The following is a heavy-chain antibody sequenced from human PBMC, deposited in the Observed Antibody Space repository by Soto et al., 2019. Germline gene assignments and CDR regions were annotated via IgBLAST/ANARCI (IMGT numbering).Heavy chain of an antibody. D-gene: IGHD3-3*01. V-gene: IGHV4-39*01. CDR1: GGSISSSSYY. J-gene: IGHJ4*02. CDR3: EGLRDFWLIDY. Sequence: QLQLQESGPGLVKPSETLSLTCTVSGGSISSSSYYWGWIRQPPGKGLEWIGNIYYSGNTYYNPSPKSGVTIYVDTYKDQFSLRLSSVTAADTAVYYCEGLRDFWLIDYWGQGTLVTVSS. CDR2: IYYSGNT.